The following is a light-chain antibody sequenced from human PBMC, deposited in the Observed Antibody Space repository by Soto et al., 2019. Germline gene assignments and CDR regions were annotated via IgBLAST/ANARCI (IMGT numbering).Light chain of an antibody. Sequence: EIVLTQSPATLSLSPGERATLSCRASQSVSSYLAWYQQKPGQAPRLLIYDASNRATGIPARFSGSGSGTDFTLTISSLEPEDFAVYYCQQRSNCPFGQGTKLEIK. CDR2: DAS. CDR1: QSVSSY. V-gene: IGKV3-11*01. CDR3: QQRSNCP. J-gene: IGKJ2*01.